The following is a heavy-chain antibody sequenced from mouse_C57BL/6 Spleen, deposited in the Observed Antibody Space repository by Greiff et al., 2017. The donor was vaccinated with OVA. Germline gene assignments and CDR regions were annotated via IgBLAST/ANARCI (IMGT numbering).Heavy chain of an antibody. CDR3: TAGGNYAMDY. Sequence: DGGLVQPGGSMKLSCVASGFTFSNYWMNWVRQSPEKGLEWVAQIRLKSDNYATHYAESVKGRFTISRDDSKSGVYLQMNNLRAEETGIDYCTAGGNYAMDYWGQGTSVTVSS. CDR2: IRLKSDNYAT. J-gene: IGHJ4*01. CDR1: GFTFSNYW. V-gene: IGHV6-3*01.